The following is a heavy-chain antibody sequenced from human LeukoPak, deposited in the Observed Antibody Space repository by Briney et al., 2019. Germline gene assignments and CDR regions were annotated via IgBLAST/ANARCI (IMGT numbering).Heavy chain of an antibody. CDR3: AHSNYDILTGYFQH. V-gene: IGHV2-5*02. J-gene: IGHJ1*01. CDR1: GFSLSTSGVG. Sequence: KESGPTLVNPTQTLTLTCTFSGFSLSTSGVGVGWIRQPPGTALEWLAPIYWDDDKRYSPSLRSRLTITKDTSKNQVVLTMTNMDPVDTATYYCAHSNYDILTGYFQHWGQGTLVTVSS. D-gene: IGHD3-9*01. CDR2: IYWDDDK.